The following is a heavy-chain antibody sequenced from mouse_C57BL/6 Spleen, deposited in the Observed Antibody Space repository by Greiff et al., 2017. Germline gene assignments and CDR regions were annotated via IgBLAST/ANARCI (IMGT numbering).Heavy chain of an antibody. CDR1: GYTFTSYW. Sequence: QVQLQQPGAELVKPGASVKLSCKASGYTFTSYWMQWVKQRPGQGLEWIGEIDPSDSSTNYNQKFKGQATLTVDTSTSTAYMQLSSLTSEDAAVYYCARPDGNYDDFDYWGQGTTLTVAS. V-gene: IGHV1-50*01. CDR3: ARPDGNYDDFDY. J-gene: IGHJ2*01. CDR2: IDPSDSST. D-gene: IGHD2-1*01.